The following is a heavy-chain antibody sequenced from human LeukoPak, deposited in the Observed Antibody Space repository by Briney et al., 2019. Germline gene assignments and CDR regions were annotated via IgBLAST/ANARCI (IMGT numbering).Heavy chain of an antibody. D-gene: IGHD3-9*01. CDR1: GFTFDDYG. CDR3: ARDEIYYDILTGYRHFDY. J-gene: IGHJ4*02. V-gene: IGHV3-20*04. Sequence: GGSLRLSCAASGFTFDDYGMSWVRQAPGKGLEWVSGINWNGGSTGYADSVKGRFTISRDNAKNSMYLQMNSLRAEDTAVYYCARDEIYYDILTGYRHFDYWGQGTLVTVFS. CDR2: INWNGGST.